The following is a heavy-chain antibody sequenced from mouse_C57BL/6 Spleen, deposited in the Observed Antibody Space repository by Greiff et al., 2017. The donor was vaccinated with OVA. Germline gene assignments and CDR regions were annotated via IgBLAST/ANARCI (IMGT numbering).Heavy chain of an antibody. CDR2: INPSSGYT. CDR1: GYTFTSYW. J-gene: IGHJ2*01. CDR3: APDSSGYVDY. V-gene: IGHV1-7*01. D-gene: IGHD3-2*02. Sequence: QVHVKQSGAELAKPGASVKLSCKASGYTFTSYWMHWVKQRPGQGLEWIGYINPSSGYTKYNQKFKDKATLTADKSSSTAYMQLSSLTYEDSAVYYCAPDSSGYVDYWGQGTTLTVSS.